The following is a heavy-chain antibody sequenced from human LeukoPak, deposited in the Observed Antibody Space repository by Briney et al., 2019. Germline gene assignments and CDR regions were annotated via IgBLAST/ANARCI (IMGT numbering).Heavy chain of an antibody. Sequence: PGGSLRLSCAASGFTFSSYGMHWVRQAPGKGLEWVAVIWYDGSNKYYADSVKGRFTISRDNSKNTLYLQMNSLRAEDTAVYYCARHTVGDYLDYWGQGTLVTVSS. CDR1: GFTFSSYG. V-gene: IGHV3-30*02. D-gene: IGHD4-17*01. CDR2: IWYDGSNK. CDR3: ARHTVGDYLDY. J-gene: IGHJ4*02.